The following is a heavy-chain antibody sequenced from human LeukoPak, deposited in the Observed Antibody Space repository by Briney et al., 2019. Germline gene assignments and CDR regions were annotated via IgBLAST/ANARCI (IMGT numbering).Heavy chain of an antibody. D-gene: IGHD2-15*01. CDR3: APYCSGGTCYLFDY. Sequence: QPGGSLRLSCAASGFTFRSYEMNWVRQAPGKGLECVSYISSSAGTVYYADSVKGRFTISRDNSKNTLYLHMNSLRADDTAVYYCAPYCSGGTCYLFDYWGQGTLVTVSS. J-gene: IGHJ4*02. CDR1: GFTFRSYE. CDR2: ISSSAGTV. V-gene: IGHV3-48*03.